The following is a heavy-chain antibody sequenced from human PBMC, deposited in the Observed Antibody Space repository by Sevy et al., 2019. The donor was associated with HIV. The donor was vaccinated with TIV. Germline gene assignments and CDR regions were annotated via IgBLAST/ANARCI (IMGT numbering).Heavy chain of an antibody. CDR3: ARRPPDYGGNVHAHDY. V-gene: IGHV3-30-3*01. D-gene: IGHD4-17*01. J-gene: IGHJ4*02. CDR1: GFTFSSYA. CDR2: ISYDGSNK. Sequence: GGSLRLSCAASGFTFSSYAMHWVRQPPGKGLEWVAVISYDGSNKYYADSVKGRFTISRDNSKNTLYLQMNSLRAEDTAVYYCARRPPDYGGNVHAHDYWGQGTLVTVSS.